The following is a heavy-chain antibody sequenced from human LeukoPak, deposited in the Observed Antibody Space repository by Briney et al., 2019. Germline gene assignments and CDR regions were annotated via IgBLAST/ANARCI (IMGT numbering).Heavy chain of an antibody. CDR1: GFTFSSYA. V-gene: IGHV3-23*01. J-gene: IGHJ4*02. CDR2: ISGSGGST. Sequence: GGSLRLSCAASGFTFSSYAMGWVRQAPGKGLEWVSAISGSGGSTYYADSVKGRFTISRDNSKNTLYLQMNSLRAEDTAVYYCAKDPSIAAAAYYFDYWGQGTLVTVSS. CDR3: AKDPSIAAAAYYFDY. D-gene: IGHD6-13*01.